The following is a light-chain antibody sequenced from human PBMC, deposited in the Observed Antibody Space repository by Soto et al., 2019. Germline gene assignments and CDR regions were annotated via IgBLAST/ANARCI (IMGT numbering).Light chain of an antibody. V-gene: IGKV1-39*01. CDR1: QSISSY. J-gene: IGKJ1*01. CDR2: AAS. Sequence: ETEMTQSPYSRSASLGARVNITCRASQSISSYLNGYQQKPGKAPKLLIYAASSLQSGVPSRFCGSGAGADFTLIISSRQPDEFATYYCRQSYNILWTFGQGTKVDIK. CDR3: RQSYNILWT.